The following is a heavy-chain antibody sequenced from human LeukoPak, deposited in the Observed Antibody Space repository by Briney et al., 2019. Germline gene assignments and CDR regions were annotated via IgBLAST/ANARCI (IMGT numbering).Heavy chain of an antibody. CDR1: GGSFSNHY. CDR2: INQSGST. J-gene: IGHJ5*02. CDR3: ARGIRDTVGFLRRTFDP. Sequence: SETLSLTCAVYGGSFSNHYWNWIRQPPGKGLEWIGEINQSGSTNYNPSLKSRVTISIDTSKNQFSLKLTSVTAADTAVYFCARGIRDTVGFLRRTFDPWGQGTLVTVSS. D-gene: IGHD3-10*01. V-gene: IGHV4-34*01.